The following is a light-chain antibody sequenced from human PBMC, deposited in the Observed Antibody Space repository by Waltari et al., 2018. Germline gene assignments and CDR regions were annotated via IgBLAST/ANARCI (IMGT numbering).Light chain of an antibody. CDR2: AAS. Sequence: DIQMTQSPSSLSASVGDRVTITCRASQDISNYFAWFQQKPGKAPRSLIYAASDLQSGVPSKFSGSGSGTYFTITISNLQPEDSASYFCQQYYRLPLTFGGGTKVEIK. CDR3: QQYYRLPLT. CDR1: QDISNY. J-gene: IGKJ4*01. V-gene: IGKV1-16*02.